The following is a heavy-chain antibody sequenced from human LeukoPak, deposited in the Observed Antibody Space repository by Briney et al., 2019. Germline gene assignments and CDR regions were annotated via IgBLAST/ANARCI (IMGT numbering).Heavy chain of an antibody. CDR3: ARGSRY. CDR2: IHYSGST. V-gene: IGHV4-59*12. Sequence: SETLSLTCTVSGGSISSYYWSWIRQPPGKGLEWIGYIHYSGSTHCNPSLKSRVTISVDTSKNQVSLKLRSVTAADTAVYYCARGSRYWGQGTLVTVSS. J-gene: IGHJ4*02. CDR1: GGSISSYY.